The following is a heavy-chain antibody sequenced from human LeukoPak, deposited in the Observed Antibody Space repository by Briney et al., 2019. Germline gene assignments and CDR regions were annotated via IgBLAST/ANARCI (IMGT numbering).Heavy chain of an antibody. CDR2: IYYTGST. Sequence: SETLSLTCTVSGGSISSYYWGWIRQPPGKALDWIGFIYYTGSTNYNPSLKRRLTISVDTSKNRFSLNLSSLTAADTAVYYCAREMATGSGAFDIWVQGTMVTVSS. CDR3: AREMATGSGAFDI. V-gene: IGHV4-59*01. CDR1: GGSISSYY. D-gene: IGHD5-24*01. J-gene: IGHJ3*02.